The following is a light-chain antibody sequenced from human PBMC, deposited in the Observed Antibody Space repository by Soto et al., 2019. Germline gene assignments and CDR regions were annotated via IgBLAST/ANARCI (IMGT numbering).Light chain of an antibody. Sequence: QSVLTQPPSASGTPGQRVTISCSGSSSNIGSNTVNWYQQLPGTAPKLLIYSNNQRPSGVPDRFSGSKSGTSASLAISGRQSEDVADYYCAAWDDSLNGVVFGGGTKLTVL. CDR1: SSNIGSNT. CDR2: SNN. CDR3: AAWDDSLNGVV. V-gene: IGLV1-44*01. J-gene: IGLJ2*01.